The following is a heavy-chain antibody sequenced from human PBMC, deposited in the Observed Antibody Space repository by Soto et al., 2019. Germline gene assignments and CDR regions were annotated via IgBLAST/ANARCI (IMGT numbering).Heavy chain of an antibody. CDR2: IYYSGST. D-gene: IGHD3-22*01. CDR3: AISTYDSSGYYPLSN. Sequence: SETLSLTCTVSGGSISSSSYYWVLIRQPPGKGLEWIGSIYYSGSTYYNPSLKSRVTISVDTSKNQFSLKLSSVTAADTAVYYCAISTYDSSGYYPLSNWGQGTLVTVSS. V-gene: IGHV4-39*01. CDR1: GGSISSSSYY. J-gene: IGHJ4*02.